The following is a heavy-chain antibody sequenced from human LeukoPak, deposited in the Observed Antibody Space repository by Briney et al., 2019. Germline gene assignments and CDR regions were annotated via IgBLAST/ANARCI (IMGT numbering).Heavy chain of an antibody. J-gene: IGHJ3*02. D-gene: IGHD3-22*01. V-gene: IGHV5-51*01. CDR2: IYPGDSDT. CDR3: ASHSSGYFLDAFDI. CDR1: GYSFTSYW. Sequence: PGASLQISCKGSGYSFTSYWIGWVRPLPGKGLEWMGIIYPGDSDTRYSPSFQGQVTISADKSISTAYLQWSSLKASDTAMYYCASHSSGYFLDAFDIWGQGTMVTVSS.